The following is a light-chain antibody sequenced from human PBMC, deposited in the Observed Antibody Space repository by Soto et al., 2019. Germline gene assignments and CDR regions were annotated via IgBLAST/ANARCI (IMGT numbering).Light chain of an antibody. CDR2: LGS. CDR3: MQALQPPLT. J-gene: IGKJ5*01. CDR1: QSLLHSNGYNY. Sequence: DIVMTQSPLSLPVTPGEPASISCRSSQSLLHSNGYNYLDWYLQKPGQSPQLLIYLGSNRASGVPDRLSGSGSGTDFTLKISRVEAEDVGVYYCMQALQPPLTFGQGTRLEIK. V-gene: IGKV2-28*01.